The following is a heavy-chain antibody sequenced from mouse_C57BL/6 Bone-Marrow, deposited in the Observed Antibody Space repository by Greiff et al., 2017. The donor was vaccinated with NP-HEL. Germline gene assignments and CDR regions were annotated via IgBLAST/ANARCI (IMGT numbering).Heavy chain of an antibody. J-gene: IGHJ2*01. V-gene: IGHV1-19*01. CDR3: ARRDTVVAEDFDY. CDR2: INPYNGGT. D-gene: IGHD1-1*01. Sequence: EVQLQQSGPVLVKPGASVKMSCKASGYTFTDYYMNWVKQSHGKSLEWIGVINPYNGGTSYNQKFKGKATLTVDKSSSTAYMELNSLTSEDSAVYYCARRDTVVAEDFDYWGQGTTLTVSS. CDR1: GYTFTDYY.